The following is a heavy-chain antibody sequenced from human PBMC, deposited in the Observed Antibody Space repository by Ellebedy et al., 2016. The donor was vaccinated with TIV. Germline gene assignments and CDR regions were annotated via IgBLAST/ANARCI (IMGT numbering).Heavy chain of an antibody. D-gene: IGHD6-13*01. CDR2: FSNSGSTI. CDR1: GFTFSDYY. J-gene: IGHJ1*01. V-gene: IGHV3-11*04. Sequence: PGGPLRLSCAAPGFTFSDYYMNWIRQAPGKGLEWVSYFSNSGSTIYYADSVKGRFTISRDNAKNSLYLQMNSLRAEDTAVYYCARVSYGRRRIAAAGTGYFQHWGQGTQVTVSS. CDR3: ARVSYGRRRIAAAGTGYFQH.